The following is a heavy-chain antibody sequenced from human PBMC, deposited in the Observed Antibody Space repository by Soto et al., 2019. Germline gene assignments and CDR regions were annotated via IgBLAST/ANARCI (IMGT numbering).Heavy chain of an antibody. D-gene: IGHD3-16*01. CDR2: INGYTGNT. Sequence: QVQLVQSGGEVKKPGASVKVSCKASGYTFTSYGFSWVRQAPGQGLEWMGWINGYTGNTHYAQKFQGRVTMIIDTSTSTAYMELWTLISDDTAVYYCARSWVTGKGGMDVWGQGTTVTVSS. CDR1: GYTFTSYG. CDR3: ARSWVTGKGGMDV. J-gene: IGHJ6*02. V-gene: IGHV1-18*01.